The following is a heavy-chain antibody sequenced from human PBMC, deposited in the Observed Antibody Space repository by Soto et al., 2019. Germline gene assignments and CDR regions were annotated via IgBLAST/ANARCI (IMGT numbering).Heavy chain of an antibody. CDR3: ARECVDTVTSITIPFDY. CDR1: GFTFSRCD. D-gene: IGHD5-12*01. J-gene: IGHJ4*02. V-gene: IGHV3-21*01. CDR2: ISSSASYM. Sequence: GGSLRLCSANSGFTFSRCDMNWVRQAPGKGLEWVSFISSSASYMYYADSVKGRFTISRDNSKKSLYLQMNSLRADDTAVYYCARECVDTVTSITIPFDYWGQGALVTVSS.